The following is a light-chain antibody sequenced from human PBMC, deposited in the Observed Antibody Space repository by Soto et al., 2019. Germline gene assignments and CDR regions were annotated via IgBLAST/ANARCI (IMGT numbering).Light chain of an antibody. CDR3: TSYTTNKTPL. J-gene: IGLJ2*01. CDR2: DVS. CDR1: SSDVGGYNY. Sequence: QSALTQPASVSGSPGQSITISCTGTSSDVGGYNYVSWYQQHPGKAAKLMIYDVSSRPSGVSNRVSGSKSGNTASLTISGLLSEDEADYYCTSYTTNKTPLFGGGTKLTVL. V-gene: IGLV2-14*03.